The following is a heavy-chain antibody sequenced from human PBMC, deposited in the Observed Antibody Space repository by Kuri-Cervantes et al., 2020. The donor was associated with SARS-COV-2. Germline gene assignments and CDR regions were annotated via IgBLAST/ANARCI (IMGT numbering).Heavy chain of an antibody. CDR1: GNTFTRYD. CDR2: MNPNSGNT. Sequence: ASEKVSCKPSGNTFTRYDINWVRQATGQGLEGMGWMNPNSGNTGYAQKLQGRVTMTTDTSTSTAYMELRSLRSDDTAVYYCARDRSRGFPLGVDYWGQGTLVTVSS. V-gene: IGHV1-8*01. CDR3: ARDRSRGFPLGVDY. D-gene: IGHD3-10*01. J-gene: IGHJ4*02.